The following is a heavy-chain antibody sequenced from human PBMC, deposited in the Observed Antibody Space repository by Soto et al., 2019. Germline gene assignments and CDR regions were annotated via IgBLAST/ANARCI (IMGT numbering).Heavy chain of an antibody. J-gene: IGHJ4*02. D-gene: IGHD2-15*01. CDR2: LSGSGSLS. CDR1: GFTFNTFA. Sequence: EVLLLESGGGLVQPGGSLRLSCVVSGFTFNTFAMTWVRQAPGKGLEWVSALSGSGSLSYYADSAKGRFTISRDNSKNTLYLQMNNLRVDETAVYFCARDRGGALDSWGQGTLVTVSS. CDR3: ARDRGGALDS. V-gene: IGHV3-23*01.